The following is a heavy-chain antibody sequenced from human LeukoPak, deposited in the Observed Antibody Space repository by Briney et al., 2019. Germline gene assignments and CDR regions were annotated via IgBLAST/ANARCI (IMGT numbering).Heavy chain of an antibody. CDR3: ARGGRGYSSVYFDY. CDR1: GFTFSSYT. Sequence: GGSLRLSCAASGFTFSSYTINWVRQAPGKGLQWVSSISGSGSSIYYADSVKGRFTVSRDNAKNSLSLQMNSLRAEDTALYYCARGGRGYSSVYFDYWGQGTLVTVSS. J-gene: IGHJ4*02. V-gene: IGHV3-21*01. D-gene: IGHD5-18*01. CDR2: ISGSGSSI.